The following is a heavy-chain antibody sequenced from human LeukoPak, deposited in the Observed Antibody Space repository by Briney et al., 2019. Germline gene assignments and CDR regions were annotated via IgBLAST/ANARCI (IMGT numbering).Heavy chain of an antibody. J-gene: IGHJ3*02. V-gene: IGHV4-31*03. Sequence: SQTLSLTCTASGGSISSGGYYWSWIRQHPGKGLEWIGYIYYSGSTYYNPSLKSRVTISVDTSKNQFSLKLSSVTAADTAVYYCARGYYDFWSGYPADAFDIWGQGTMVTVSS. CDR2: IYYSGST. CDR3: ARGYYDFWSGYPADAFDI. CDR1: GGSISSGGYY. D-gene: IGHD3-3*01.